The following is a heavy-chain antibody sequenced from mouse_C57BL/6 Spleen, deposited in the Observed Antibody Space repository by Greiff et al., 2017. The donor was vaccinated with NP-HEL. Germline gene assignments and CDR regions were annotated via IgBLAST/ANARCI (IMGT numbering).Heavy chain of an antibody. Sequence: EVKVVESGGGLVQPGGSLKLSCAASGFTFSDYGMAWVRQAPRKGPEWVAFISNLAYSIYYADTVTGRFTISRENAKNTLYLEMSSLRSEDTAMYYCARVVATEYYFDYWGQGTTLTVSS. CDR3: ARVVATEYYFDY. D-gene: IGHD1-1*01. V-gene: IGHV5-15*01. CDR2: ISNLAYSI. CDR1: GFTFSDYG. J-gene: IGHJ2*01.